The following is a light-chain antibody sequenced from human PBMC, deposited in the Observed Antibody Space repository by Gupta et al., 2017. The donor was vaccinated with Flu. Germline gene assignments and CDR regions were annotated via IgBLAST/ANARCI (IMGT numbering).Light chain of an antibody. CDR2: AAS. J-gene: IGKJ2*01. V-gene: IGKV1-39*01. Sequence: DIQMTQSPSSLSASVGDRVTITCRASQSVSRYFNWYQQKPGAAPKLLIYAASSLQIGVPSRFSGSGSGTYFTLTISRLQPEDFATYYCQQSDTTPHTFGQGTKMEIK. CDR1: QSVSRY. CDR3: QQSDTTPHT.